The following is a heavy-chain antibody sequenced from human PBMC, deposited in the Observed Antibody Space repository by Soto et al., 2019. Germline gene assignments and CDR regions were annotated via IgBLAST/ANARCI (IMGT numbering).Heavy chain of an antibody. CDR2: TSYDGNDK. Sequence: QVQLVESGGGVVQPGRSLRLSCAASGFTFTDYAIHWVRQAPGKGLEWVAVTSYDGNDKFYADSVKGRFTISRDNSKNTLYLKMSSLGVEDTALYYCARADIQLWFFDYWGQGTLVTVSS. CDR1: GFTFTDYA. D-gene: IGHD5-18*01. V-gene: IGHV3-30-3*01. J-gene: IGHJ4*02. CDR3: ARADIQLWFFDY.